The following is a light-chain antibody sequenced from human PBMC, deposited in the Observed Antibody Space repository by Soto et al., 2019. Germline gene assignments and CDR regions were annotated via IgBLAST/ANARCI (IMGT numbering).Light chain of an antibody. CDR1: QTISSW. CDR2: AAS. CDR3: QQSYSAPRT. J-gene: IGKJ1*01. Sequence: DIQMTQSPSTLSGSVGDRVTITCRASQTISSWLAWYQQKPGKAPKLLIYAASSFQSGVPSRFSGSGSGTDFTLTISSLQPEDFATYYYQQSYSAPRTFGQGTKVDIK. V-gene: IGKV1-39*01.